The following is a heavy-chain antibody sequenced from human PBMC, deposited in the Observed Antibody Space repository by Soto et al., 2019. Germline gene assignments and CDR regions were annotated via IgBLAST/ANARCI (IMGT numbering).Heavy chain of an antibody. CDR3: ARVSGSYYYGMDV. V-gene: IGHV4-4*02. CDR2: IYHSGST. J-gene: IGHJ6*02. CDR1: GGSISSSNW. D-gene: IGHD1-26*01. Sequence: QVQLQESGPGLVKPSGTLSLTCAVSGGSISSSNWWSWVRQPPGKRLEWIGEIYHSGSTNYNPSLKGRVTISVDKSKNQFSLKLSSVTAADTAVYYCARVSGSYYYGMDVWGQGTTVTVSS.